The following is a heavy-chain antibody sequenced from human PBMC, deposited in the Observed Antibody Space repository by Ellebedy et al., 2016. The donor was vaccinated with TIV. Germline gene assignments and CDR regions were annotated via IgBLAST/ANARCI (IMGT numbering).Heavy chain of an antibody. Sequence: SETLSLTCTVSGGSISSSTYYWGLIRQPPGKGLEWIGTISYSGNTYYNPSLKSRVTISVDTSKNQFSLLLSSVTAADTAVYYCARGGGASERAYFDSWGQGTLVTVSS. V-gene: IGHV4-39*07. J-gene: IGHJ4*02. CDR3: ARGGGASERAYFDS. CDR2: ISYSGNT. D-gene: IGHD3-16*01. CDR1: GGSISSSTYY.